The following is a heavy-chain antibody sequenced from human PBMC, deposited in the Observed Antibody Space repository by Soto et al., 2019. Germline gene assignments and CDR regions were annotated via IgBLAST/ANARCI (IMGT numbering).Heavy chain of an antibody. Sequence: ASVKVSCKASGYTFTGYYMHWVRQAPGQGLEWMGWINPNSGGTNYAQKFQGWVTMTRDTSISTAYMELNSLRAEDTAVYYCAGSSSADAFDIWGQGTMVTVSS. CDR1: GYTFTGYY. J-gene: IGHJ3*02. CDR2: INPNSGGT. CDR3: AGSSSADAFDI. D-gene: IGHD6-19*01. V-gene: IGHV1-2*04.